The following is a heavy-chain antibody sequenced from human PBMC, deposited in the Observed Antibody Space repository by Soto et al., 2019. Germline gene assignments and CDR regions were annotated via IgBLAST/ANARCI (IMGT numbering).Heavy chain of an antibody. CDR2: IYYSGST. CDR1: GGSISSGDYY. J-gene: IGHJ3*02. D-gene: IGHD2-15*01. Sequence: SETLSLTCTVSGGSISSGDYYWSWIRQPPGKGLEWIGYIYYSGSTYYNPSLKSRVTISVDTSKNQFSLKLSSVTAADTAVYYCDRGVVVAAPPAFDIWGQGTLVTVSS. CDR3: DRGVVVAAPPAFDI. V-gene: IGHV4-30-4*01.